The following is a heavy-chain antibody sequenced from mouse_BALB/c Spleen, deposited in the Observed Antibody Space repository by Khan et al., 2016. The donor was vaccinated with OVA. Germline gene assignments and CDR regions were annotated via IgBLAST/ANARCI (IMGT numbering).Heavy chain of an antibody. CDR1: GFNIKDTY. D-gene: IGHD2-1*01. CDR2: IDPSNDDF. J-gene: IGHJ3*01. Sequence: VQLKQSGAELVKPGASVKLSCSASGFNIKDTYIHWMKQRPEQGLEWIGRIDPSNDDFKYGPKLQAKATLSADKSSNTAYLQLSSLTSEDTAVYYCTTLYGNRFAFWGQGTLVSVSA. V-gene: IGHV14-3*02. CDR3: TTLYGNRFAF.